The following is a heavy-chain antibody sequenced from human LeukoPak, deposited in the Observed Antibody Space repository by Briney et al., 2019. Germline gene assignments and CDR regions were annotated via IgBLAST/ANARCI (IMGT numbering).Heavy chain of an antibody. D-gene: IGHD3-10*01. CDR2: INAGNGNT. CDR1: GYTFTGYF. J-gene: IGHJ5*02. V-gene: IGHV1-3*01. CDR3: AREGLLWFGELLGDWFDP. Sequence: ASVKVSCKTSGYTFTGYFIHWVRQAPGQRLKWMGWINAGNGNTKYSQKFQGRVTITRDTSASTAYMELSSLRSEDTAVYYCAREGLLWFGELLGDWFDPWGQGTLVTVSS.